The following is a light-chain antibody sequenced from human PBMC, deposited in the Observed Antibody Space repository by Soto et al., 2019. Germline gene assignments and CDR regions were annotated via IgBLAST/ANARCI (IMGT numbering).Light chain of an antibody. CDR3: CSYAGSNTYV. Sequence: QSVLTQPRSVSGSPGQSVAISRTGTSSDVGGYNYVSWYQQHPGKAPKLMIYDVSKRPSGVPDRFSGSKSGNTASLTISGLQAEDEADYYCCSYAGSNTYVFGTGTKVTVL. CDR2: DVS. V-gene: IGLV2-11*01. CDR1: SSDVGGYNY. J-gene: IGLJ1*01.